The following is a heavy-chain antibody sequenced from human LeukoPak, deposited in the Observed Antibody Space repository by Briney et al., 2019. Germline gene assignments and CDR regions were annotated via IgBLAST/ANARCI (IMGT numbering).Heavy chain of an antibody. D-gene: IGHD1-26*01. CDR2: ISYNGNDK. J-gene: IGHJ4*02. V-gene: IGHV3-30*18. CDR3: AKDSGGGNYIAEKDY. CDR1: GFTFSDYG. Sequence: GRSLRLSCAASGFTFSDYGVHWVRQAPGKGLEWVAVISYNGNDKYYGDSVKGRFTISRDNSKNTMYLQMNSLRVEDTAVCYCAKDSGGGNYIAEKDYWGQGTLVTVSS.